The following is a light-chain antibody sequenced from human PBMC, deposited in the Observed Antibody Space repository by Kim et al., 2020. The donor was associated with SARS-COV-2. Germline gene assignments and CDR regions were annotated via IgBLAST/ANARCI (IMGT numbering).Light chain of an antibody. CDR3: ATWDDSLSAWV. CDR2: KND. V-gene: IGLV1-47*01. Sequence: GQRLPILCSVTTPSIGDNSLFWNQNHPGTGPKLLIYKNDRRPSGVPGRFSGSKSATSASLAISGLRSEDEADYYCATWDDSLSAWVFGGGTQLTVL. J-gene: IGLJ3*02. CDR1: TPSIGDNS.